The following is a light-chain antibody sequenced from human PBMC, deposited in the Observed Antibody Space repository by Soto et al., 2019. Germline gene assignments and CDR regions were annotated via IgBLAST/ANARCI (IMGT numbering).Light chain of an antibody. J-gene: IGKJ2*01. V-gene: IGKV3-15*01. CDR2: GAF. Sequence: EIVMTQSPATLSVSPGERATLSCGASQSVSSNLAWYQQKPGQAPRLLIYGAFTRATGVPDRFSGSGSGTEFTLTISSLQPEDFVVYYCHHYNDWPPKQYTFGQGTKLEIK. CDR3: HHYNDWPPKQYT. CDR1: QSVSSN.